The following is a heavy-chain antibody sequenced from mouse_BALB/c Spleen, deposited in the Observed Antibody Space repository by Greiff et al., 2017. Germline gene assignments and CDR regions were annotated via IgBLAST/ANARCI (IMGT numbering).Heavy chain of an antibody. Sequence: VQLQQSGAELARPGASVKLSCKASGYTFTSYWMQWVKQRPGQGLEWIGAIYPGDGDTRYTQKFKGKATLTADKSSSTAYMQLSSLASEDSAVYYCARWGTTAYFDYWGQGTTLTVSS. CDR1: GYTFTSYW. D-gene: IGHD1-2*01. CDR3: ARWGTTAYFDY. J-gene: IGHJ2*01. V-gene: IGHV1-87*01. CDR2: IYPGDGDT.